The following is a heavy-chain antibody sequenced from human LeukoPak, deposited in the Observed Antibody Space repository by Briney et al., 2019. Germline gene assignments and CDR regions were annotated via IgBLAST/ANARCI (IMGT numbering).Heavy chain of an antibody. Sequence: ASVKVSCKASGYTFTGYYMHWVRQAPGQGLEWMGWINPNSGGTNYAQKFQGRVTMTRDTSTSTVYMELSSLRSEDTAVYYCARSVDSSGYLKDRYFDYWGQGTLVTVSS. V-gene: IGHV1-2*02. CDR3: ARSVDSSGYLKDRYFDY. J-gene: IGHJ4*02. CDR2: INPNSGGT. D-gene: IGHD3-22*01. CDR1: GYTFTGYY.